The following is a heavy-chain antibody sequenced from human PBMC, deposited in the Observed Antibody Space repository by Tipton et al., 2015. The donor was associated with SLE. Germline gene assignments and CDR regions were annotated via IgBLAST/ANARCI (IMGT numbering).Heavy chain of an antibody. CDR2: INYSGTT. CDR1: GDSISNNNYY. J-gene: IGHJ5*02. V-gene: IGHV4-39*07. CDR3: ARGRDFKEAVAGRGWFDP. Sequence: TLSLTCTISGDSISNNNYYWGWIRQPPGEGLELIGNINYSGTTYYNPSLKTRVTISVDTSKNQFSLKLSSVTAADTAVYYCARGRDFKEAVAGRGWFDPWGQGTLVTVSS. D-gene: IGHD6-19*01.